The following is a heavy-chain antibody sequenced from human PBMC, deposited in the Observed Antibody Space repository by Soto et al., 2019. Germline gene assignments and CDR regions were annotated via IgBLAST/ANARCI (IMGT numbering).Heavy chain of an antibody. CDR1: GFMFSHYA. V-gene: IGHV3-23*01. D-gene: IGHD2-21*02. CDR3: AKENIVVVTSGDFDY. J-gene: IGHJ4*02. CDR2: ISGSGDST. Sequence: GGSLRLSCAASGFMFSHYAMSWVRQAPGKGLQWVSAISGSGDSTSYADSVKGRFTISRDNSKNTLYLQMNSLRGEDTAVYFCAKENIVVVTSGDFDYWGQGTLVTVSS.